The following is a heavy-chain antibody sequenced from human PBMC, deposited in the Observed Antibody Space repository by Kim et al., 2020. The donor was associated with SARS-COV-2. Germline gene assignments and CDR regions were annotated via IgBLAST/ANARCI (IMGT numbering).Heavy chain of an antibody. CDR2: ISYDGSNK. CDR1: GFTFNNYA. Sequence: GGSLRLSCAASGFTFNNYAMHWVRQAPGKGLEWVAVISYDGSNKYYADSVKGRFTISRDNSKNTLYLQMNSLRAEDTAVYYCARDREEDYYYYGMDVWGQGTTVTVSS. J-gene: IGHJ6*02. V-gene: IGHV3-30-3*01. CDR3: ARDREEDYYYYGMDV.